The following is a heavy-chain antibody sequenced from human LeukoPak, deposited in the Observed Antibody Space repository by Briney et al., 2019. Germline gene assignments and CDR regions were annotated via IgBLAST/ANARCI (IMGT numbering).Heavy chain of an antibody. D-gene: IGHD3-22*01. CDR2: ISIKSTTI. Sequence: GGSLRLSCVSSDFSISSHWLNWVRQAPGKGLEWISHISIKSTTIYYAVSVRCRFTVARDNAKNSLYLRMNSLRAEDTAVYYCARDLHYDASIYFNYFYMDVWGKGTAVTVSS. CDR3: ARDLHYDASIYFNYFYMDV. V-gene: IGHV3-48*01. CDR1: DFSISSHW. J-gene: IGHJ6*03.